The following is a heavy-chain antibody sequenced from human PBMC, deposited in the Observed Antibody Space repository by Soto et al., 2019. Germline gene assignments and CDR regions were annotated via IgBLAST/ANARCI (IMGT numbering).Heavy chain of an antibody. CDR2: INAGNGNT. CDR1: GYTFTSYA. CDR3: ARGPGGPDGPGDY. J-gene: IGHJ4*02. Sequence: QVQLVQSGAEVKKPGASVKVSCKASGYTFTSYAMHWVRQAPGQRLEWMGWINAGNGNTKYSQKFQGRVTITRDTSASTAYMELSSLRSEDTTVYYCARGPGGPDGPGDYWGQGTLVTVSS. V-gene: IGHV1-3*01. D-gene: IGHD2-15*01.